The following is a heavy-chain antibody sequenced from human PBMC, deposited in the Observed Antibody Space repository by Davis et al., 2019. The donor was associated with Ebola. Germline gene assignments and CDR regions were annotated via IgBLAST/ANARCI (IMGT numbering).Heavy chain of an antibody. Sequence: GSLRLSCAVYGGSFSGYYWSWIRQPPGKGLEWIGEINHSGSTNYNPSLKSRVTISVDTSKNQFSLKLSSVTAADTAVYYCARRALLWFGELLFSHYGMDVWGKGTTVTVSS. D-gene: IGHD3-10*01. CDR1: GGSFSGYY. CDR3: ARRALLWFGELLFSHYGMDV. J-gene: IGHJ6*04. CDR2: INHSGST. V-gene: IGHV4-34*01.